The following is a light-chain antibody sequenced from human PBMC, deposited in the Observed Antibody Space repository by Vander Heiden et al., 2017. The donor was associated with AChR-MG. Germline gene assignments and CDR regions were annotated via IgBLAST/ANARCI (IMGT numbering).Light chain of an antibody. J-gene: IGKJ1*01. CDR2: WAS. Sequence: DIVVTQSSESLAVSLGERATIYCQSRRSVFYSSKNKDYLAWYQQKQGQSPKLLFYWASTRESGVPDRFSVSGSGTDFTLTISGLQAEDVATYFCQQYDSTPWTFGQGTMVEIK. CDR1: RSVFYSSKNKDY. V-gene: IGKV4-1*01. CDR3: QQYDSTPWT.